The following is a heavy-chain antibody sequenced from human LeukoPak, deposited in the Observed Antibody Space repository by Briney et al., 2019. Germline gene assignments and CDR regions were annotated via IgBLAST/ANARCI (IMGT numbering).Heavy chain of an antibody. D-gene: IGHD2-2*01. J-gene: IGHJ4*02. CDR2: INPNSGGT. V-gene: IGHV1-2*02. CDR3: ARANALYCSSTSCLFDY. Sequence: GASVKVSCKASGYTFTDYYIHWVRQAPGQGLEWMAWINPNSGGTSYAQNFHDRITLTRNTSISTAYMELSRLRSDDTAIYYCARANALYCSSTSCLFDYWGPGTLVTVSS. CDR1: GYTFTDYY.